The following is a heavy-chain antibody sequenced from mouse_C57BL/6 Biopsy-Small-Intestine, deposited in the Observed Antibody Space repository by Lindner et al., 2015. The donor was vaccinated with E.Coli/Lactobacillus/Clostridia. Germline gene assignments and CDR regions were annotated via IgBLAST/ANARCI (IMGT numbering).Heavy chain of an antibody. J-gene: IGHJ2*01. CDR1: GYAFINYL. Sequence: VQLQESGAELVRPGTSVKVSCKASGYAFINYLIEWVKQRPGQGLEWIGVINPGSGGTNYNEKFKGKATLTADKSSSTAYMQLSGLTSEDSAVYFCARGGGGGYLFFDYWGQGTTLTVSS. CDR3: ARGGGGGYLFFDY. D-gene: IGHD2-3*01. V-gene: IGHV1-54*01. CDR2: INPGSGGT.